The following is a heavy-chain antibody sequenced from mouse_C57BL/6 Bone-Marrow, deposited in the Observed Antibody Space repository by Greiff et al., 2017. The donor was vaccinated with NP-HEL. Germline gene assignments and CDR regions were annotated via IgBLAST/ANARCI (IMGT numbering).Heavy chain of an antibody. D-gene: IGHD1-1*01. V-gene: IGHV1-19*01. CDR1: GYTFTDYY. J-gene: IGHJ1*03. CDR3: ARWGTTDWYFDV. CDR2: INHYNGGT. Sequence: EVKLQQSGPVLVKPGASVKMSCKASGYTFTDYYMNWVKQSHGKSLEWIGVINHYNGGTSYNQKFKGKATLTVDKSSSTAYMELNSLTSEDAAVYYCARWGTTDWYFDVWGTGTTVTVAS.